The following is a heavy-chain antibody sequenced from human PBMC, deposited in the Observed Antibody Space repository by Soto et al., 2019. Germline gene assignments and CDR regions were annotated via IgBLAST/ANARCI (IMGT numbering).Heavy chain of an antibody. J-gene: IGHJ3*02. CDR3: VRVRIAADESGRQVYI. CDR2: IGNKANSYST. V-gene: IGHV3-72*01. CDR1: GLTFSDHY. D-gene: IGHD2-15*01. Sequence: EVQLVESGGGLVQPGGSLRLPCAASGLTFSDHYMHWVRQSPGKGLAWVGRIGNKANSYSTLYAPSVKGRFTISRDDSRTSLSLQMNSLKTEDTAVYYYVRVRIAADESGRQVYICVHATVVTVSS.